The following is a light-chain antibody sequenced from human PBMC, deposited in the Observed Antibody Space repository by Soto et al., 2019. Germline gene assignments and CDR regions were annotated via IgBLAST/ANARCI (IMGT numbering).Light chain of an antibody. CDR1: SSDIGAYDY. CDR2: EVN. V-gene: IGLV2-14*01. CDR3: FSFTTTCTHV. Sequence: QSALAQPASLSGSPGQWITIACTGTSSDIGAYDYVSWFQQHPGKAPKLMISEVNNRPSGVSNRFSGSKSGNTAYLTISGLQVEDEAEYFCFSFTTTCTHVFGTGTKVTVL. J-gene: IGLJ1*01.